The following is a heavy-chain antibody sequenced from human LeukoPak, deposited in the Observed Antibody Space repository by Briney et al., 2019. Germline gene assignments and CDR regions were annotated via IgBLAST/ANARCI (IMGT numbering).Heavy chain of an antibody. J-gene: IGHJ5*02. Sequence: PSETLSLTCAVHGGSFSGYYWSWIRQPPGKGLEWIGEINHSGSTNYNPSLKSRVTIPVDTSKNQFSLKLSSVTAADTAVYYCASQIVVVPAAMGGWFDPWGQGTLVTVSS. CDR1: GGSFSGYY. CDR2: INHSGST. V-gene: IGHV4-34*01. CDR3: ASQIVVVPAAMGGWFDP. D-gene: IGHD2-2*01.